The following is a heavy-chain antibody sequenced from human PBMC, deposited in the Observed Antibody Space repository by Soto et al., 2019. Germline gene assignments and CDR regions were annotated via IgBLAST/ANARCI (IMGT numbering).Heavy chain of an antibody. V-gene: IGHV4-31*03. Sequence: QVQLQESGPGLVKPSQTLSLTCTVSGGSISSGGYFWNWIRQHPGKGLEWIGYIFYIGSTYYNPSLKSRVTTSVDTSKNQSSLKLSSVTAAHTAVYYCARSIDSWGQGTLVTVSS. J-gene: IGHJ5*01. CDR1: GGSISSGGYF. CDR3: ARSIDS. CDR2: IFYIGST.